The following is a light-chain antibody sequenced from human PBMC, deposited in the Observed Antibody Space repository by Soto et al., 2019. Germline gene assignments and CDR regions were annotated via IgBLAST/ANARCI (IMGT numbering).Light chain of an antibody. CDR3: QQRNNWPPAT. V-gene: IGKV3D-20*02. CDR2: NAS. Sequence: EIMLTQSPGTLSLSPGEGATLSCRASQSVTSNYLAWYQLKPGQPPRLLIYNASRRATGIPDRFSGSGSGTDFTLTISRLEPEDFAVYYCQQRNNWPPATFGGGTKVEIK. CDR1: QSVTSNY. J-gene: IGKJ4*01.